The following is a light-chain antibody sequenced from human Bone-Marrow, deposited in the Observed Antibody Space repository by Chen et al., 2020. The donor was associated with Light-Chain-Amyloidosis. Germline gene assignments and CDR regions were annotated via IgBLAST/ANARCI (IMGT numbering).Light chain of an antibody. J-gene: IGLJ2*01. Sequence: QSALTQPASVSGAPGQAITISRTGPSSDVGNYNLVSWDQQPPGKAPKLIVYEVTKRPSGVSTRFSGSKSGNTASLTISGLQAEDEAHYYCCSYAGLYTLVFGGGTKLSVV. V-gene: IGLV2-23*02. CDR3: CSYAGLYTLV. CDR2: EVT. CDR1: SSDVGNYNL.